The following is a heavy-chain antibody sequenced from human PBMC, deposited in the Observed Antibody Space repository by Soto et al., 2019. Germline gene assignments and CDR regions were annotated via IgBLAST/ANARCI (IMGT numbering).Heavy chain of an antibody. D-gene: IGHD3-10*01. V-gene: IGHV1-69*08. CDR1: GGTFSSYT. CDR2: IIPILGIA. CDR3: AREEYYYGSGAFFDY. J-gene: IGHJ4*02. Sequence: QVQLVQSGAEVKKPGSSVTVSCKASGGTFSSYTISWVRQSPGQGLEWMGRIIPILGIANYAQKFQGRVTITADKSTSTAYMELSSLRSEDTAVYYCAREEYYYGSGAFFDYWGQGTLGTVSS.